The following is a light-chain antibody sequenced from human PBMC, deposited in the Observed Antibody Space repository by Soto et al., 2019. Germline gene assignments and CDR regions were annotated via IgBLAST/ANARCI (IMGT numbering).Light chain of an antibody. CDR2: AAS. CDR3: LQDYNYPRT. J-gene: IGKJ1*01. Sequence: QLTQSPSSLSASVGDRVTITCRARQGIRNDLGWYQQKPGKAPKLLIYAASSLQSGVPSRFSGSGSGTDFTLTISSLQPEDFATYYCLQDYNYPRTFGQGTKVDI. CDR1: QGIRND. V-gene: IGKV1-6*01.